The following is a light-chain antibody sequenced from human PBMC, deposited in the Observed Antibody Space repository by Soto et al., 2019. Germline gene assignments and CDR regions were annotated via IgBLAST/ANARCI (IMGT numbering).Light chain of an antibody. J-gene: IGLJ1*01. CDR2: DVS. V-gene: IGLV2-11*01. CDR1: SSDVGGYNY. Sequence: QSALTQPRSVSGSPGQSVTISCTGTSSDVGGYNYVSWYQQHPGKAPKLMIYDVSKRPSGVPDRFSGSKSGTSASLAISGLQSEDEADYICAAWDDSLDGYVFGTGTKLTVL. CDR3: AAWDDSLDGYV.